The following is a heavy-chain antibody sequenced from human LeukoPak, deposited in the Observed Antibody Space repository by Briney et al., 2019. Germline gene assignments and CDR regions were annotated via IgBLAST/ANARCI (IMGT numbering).Heavy chain of an antibody. J-gene: IGHJ4*02. CDR2: IYYSGST. V-gene: IGHV4-39*07. Sequence: SETLSLTCTVSGGSISSSSYYWGWIRQPPGKGLEWIGSIYYSGSTYYNPSLKSRVTISVDTSKNQFSLKLSSVTAADTAVYYCARGGLQYCTNGVCYLTYFDYWGQGTLVTVSS. D-gene: IGHD2-8*01. CDR1: GGSISSSSYY. CDR3: ARGGLQYCTNGVCYLTYFDY.